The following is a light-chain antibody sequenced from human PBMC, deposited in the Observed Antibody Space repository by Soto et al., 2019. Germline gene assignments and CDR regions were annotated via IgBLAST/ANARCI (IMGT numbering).Light chain of an antibody. CDR2: GNS. Sequence: QSVLTQPPSVSGAPGQRVTISCTGSSSNIGAGYDVHWYQHLPGTAPKLLIYGNSNRPSGVPDRFSGSKSGTSASLAITGLQPEDEADYYCQSYDSSLNAFYVFATGTKLTVL. CDR3: QSYDSSLNAFYV. CDR1: SSNIGAGYD. J-gene: IGLJ1*01. V-gene: IGLV1-40*01.